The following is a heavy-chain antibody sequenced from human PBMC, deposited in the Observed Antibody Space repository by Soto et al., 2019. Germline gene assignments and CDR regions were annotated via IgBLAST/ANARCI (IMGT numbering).Heavy chain of an antibody. V-gene: IGHV4-30-4*01. CDR3: ARDGGYYRLYDY. CDR2: IYYSGST. J-gene: IGHJ4*02. Sequence: PSETLSLTCTVSGGSISSGDYYWSWIRQPPGKGLEWIGYIYYSGSTYYNPSLKSRVTISVDTSKNQFSLKLSSVTAADTAVYFCARDGGYYRLYDYWGQGTLVPVSS. D-gene: IGHD3-3*01. CDR1: GGSISSGDYY.